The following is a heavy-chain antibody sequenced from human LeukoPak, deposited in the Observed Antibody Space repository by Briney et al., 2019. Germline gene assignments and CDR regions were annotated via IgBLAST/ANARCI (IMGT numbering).Heavy chain of an antibody. CDR1: GFTFDDYA. D-gene: IGHD3-22*01. J-gene: IGHJ4*02. V-gene: IGHV3-9*01. Sequence: PGRSLRLSCAASGFTFDDYAMHWVRQAPGKGLEWVSGISWNSGSIGYADSVKGRFTISRDNAKNSLYLQMNRLRAEDTALYYCAKATLTYYYDSSGYGAPDYWGQGTLVTVSS. CDR2: ISWNSGSI. CDR3: AKATLTYYYDSSGYGAPDY.